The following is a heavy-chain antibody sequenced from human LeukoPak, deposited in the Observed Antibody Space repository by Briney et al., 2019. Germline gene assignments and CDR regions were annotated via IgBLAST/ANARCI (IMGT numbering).Heavy chain of an antibody. Sequence: PSETLSLTCAVYGGSFSGYYWSWIRQPPGKGLEWIGEINHSGSTNYNPSPKSRVTISVDTSKNQFSLKLSSVTAADTAVYYCARVLRDPQLRYFDWLSRPLDYWGQGTLVTVSS. D-gene: IGHD3-9*01. CDR1: GGSFSGYY. CDR2: INHSGST. CDR3: ARVLRDPQLRYFDWLSRPLDY. V-gene: IGHV4-34*01. J-gene: IGHJ4*02.